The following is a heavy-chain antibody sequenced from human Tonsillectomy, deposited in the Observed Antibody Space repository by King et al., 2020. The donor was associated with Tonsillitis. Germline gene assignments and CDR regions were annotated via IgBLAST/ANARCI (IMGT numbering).Heavy chain of an antibody. CDR1: GGFISIGGYY. D-gene: IGHD6-6*01. CDR2: IYHSGST. J-gene: IGHJ5*02. Sequence: QVQLQESGPGLVKSSQTLSVTCTVSGGFISIGGYYWSWIRQHPGKGLEWIGSIYHSGSTYYNPYLKSRVNISIDTSKNHFSLRLSSVTAADTAVYHCATELRSSSRGWFDPWGQGTLVTVSS. V-gene: IGHV4-31*03. CDR3: ATELRSSSRGWFDP.